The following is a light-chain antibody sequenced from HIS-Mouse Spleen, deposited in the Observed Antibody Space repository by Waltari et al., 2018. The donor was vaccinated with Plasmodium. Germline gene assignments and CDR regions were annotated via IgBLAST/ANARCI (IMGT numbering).Light chain of an antibody. V-gene: IGKV3-15*01. CDR2: GAS. CDR3: QQYNNWSFT. CDR1: QSVSSN. J-gene: IGKJ3*01. Sequence: EIVMTQSPATLSVSPGDRATLSCRASQSVSSNLAWYQQKPGPAPRLLIYGASTRATGIPARFSGSWSGTEFTLTISSLQSEDFAVYYCQQYNNWSFTFGPGTKVDIK.